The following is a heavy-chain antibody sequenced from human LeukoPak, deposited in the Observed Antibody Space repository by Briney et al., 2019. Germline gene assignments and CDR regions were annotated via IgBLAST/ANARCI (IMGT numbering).Heavy chain of an antibody. CDR1: GGTFSSYA. D-gene: IGHD2-2*01. Sequence: SVKVSCKASGGTFSSYAISWVRQAPGQGLEWMGGIIPIFGTANYAQKFQGRVTITADESTSTAYMELSSLRSEDTAVYYCARVGEYCSSTSCFSDYYYYYMDVWGKGTTVTVSS. CDR3: ARVGEYCSSTSCFSDYYYYYMDV. V-gene: IGHV1-69*13. CDR2: IIPIFGTA. J-gene: IGHJ6*03.